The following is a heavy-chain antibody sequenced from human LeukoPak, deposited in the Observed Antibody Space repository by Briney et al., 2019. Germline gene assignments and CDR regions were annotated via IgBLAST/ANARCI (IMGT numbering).Heavy chain of an antibody. Sequence: TGGSLRLSCEGSGFTFNGYAFSWVRQAPGKGLEWVSAVRGSGSDKYYADSVKGRFTISRDNSKNTLYLQMNSLRAEDTAVYCCAKVLPMGCGGKKDYYFDYWGQGTLVTVSS. CDR2: VRGSGSDK. V-gene: IGHV3-23*01. CDR3: AKVLPMGCGGKKDYYFDY. D-gene: IGHD4-23*01. J-gene: IGHJ4*02. CDR1: GFTFNGYA.